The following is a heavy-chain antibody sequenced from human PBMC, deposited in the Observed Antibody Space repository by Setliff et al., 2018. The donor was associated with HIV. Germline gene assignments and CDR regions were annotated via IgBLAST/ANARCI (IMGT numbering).Heavy chain of an antibody. CDR3: ARRGNYLGDAFDI. CDR1: GFIFGDHY. J-gene: IGHJ3*02. CDR2: ISSSSTTI. Sequence: GGSLRLSCAASGFIFGDHYMTWVRQAPGKGLEWVSYISSSSTTIYYADSVKGRFTISRDNAKNSLYLQMNSLRAEDTAVYYCARRGNYLGDAFDIWGQGTMVTVSS. V-gene: IGHV3-11*04. D-gene: IGHD1-26*01.